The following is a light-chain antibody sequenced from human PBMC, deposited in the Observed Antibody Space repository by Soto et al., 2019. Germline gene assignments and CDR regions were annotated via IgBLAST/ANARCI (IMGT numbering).Light chain of an antibody. V-gene: IGLV2-23*01. CDR2: DGS. J-gene: IGLJ1*01. Sequence: QSALTQPASVSGSPGQSITTSGPETGVDVGYYNLVSWYQQHPGKAPKLMIYDGSKRPSGVSNRFSGSKSGNTASLTISGLQAEDEADYYCCSYAGSSTYVFGTGTKVTVL. CDR1: GVDVGYYNL. CDR3: CSYAGSSTYV.